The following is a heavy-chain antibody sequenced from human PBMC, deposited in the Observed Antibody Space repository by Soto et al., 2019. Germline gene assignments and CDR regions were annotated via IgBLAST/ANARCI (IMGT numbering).Heavy chain of an antibody. CDR3: ARCVPMKTFCLY. D-gene: IGHD3-22*01. J-gene: IGHJ4*02. CDR1: GGSFSGYY. Sequence: QVQLQQWGAGLLKPSETLSLTCAVYGGSFSGYYWTWIRQPPGKGLEWIAEINHSGSTTYNPSLKRPLTISVDTSNNQFSLKLSSVTAADTAVYSCARCVPMKTFCLYWGQGTLVTVSS. CDR2: INHSGST. V-gene: IGHV4-34*01.